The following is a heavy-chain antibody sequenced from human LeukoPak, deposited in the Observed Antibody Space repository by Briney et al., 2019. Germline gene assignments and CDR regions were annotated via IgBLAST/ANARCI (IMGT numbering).Heavy chain of an antibody. J-gene: IGHJ3*02. D-gene: IGHD3-22*01. CDR3: ARRHTYYYDSSGYPLDAFDI. CDR2: IYYSGST. Sequence: SETLSLTCTVSGGSISSYYWSWIRQPPGKGLEWIGYIYYSGSTNYDPSLKSRVTISVDTSKNQFSLKLSSVTAADTAVYYCARRHTYYYDSSGYPLDAFDIWGQGTMVTVSS. V-gene: IGHV4-59*01. CDR1: GGSISSYY.